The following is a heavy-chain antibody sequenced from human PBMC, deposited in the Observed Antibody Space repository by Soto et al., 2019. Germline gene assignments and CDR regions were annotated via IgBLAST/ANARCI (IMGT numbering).Heavy chain of an antibody. CDR2: TYYRSKWYN. CDR3: ARAGSSRFESRDWFDP. D-gene: IGHD6-13*01. CDR1: GDSVSSNSAA. V-gene: IGHV6-1*01. J-gene: IGHJ5*02. Sequence: SQTLSLTCVISGDSVSSNSAAWNWIRQSPSRGLEWLGRTYYRSKWYNDYAVSVKSRITINPDTSKNQFSLQLNSVTPEDTAVYYCARAGSSRFESRDWFDPWGQGALVTVSS.